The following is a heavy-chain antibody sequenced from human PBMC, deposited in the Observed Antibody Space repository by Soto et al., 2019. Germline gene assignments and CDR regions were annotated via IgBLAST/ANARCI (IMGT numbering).Heavy chain of an antibody. V-gene: IGHV4-59*01. D-gene: IGHD6-19*01. CDR3: ARDSGVAGTDYYYYGMDV. CDR1: GGSISSYY. J-gene: IGHJ6*02. Sequence: TSETLSLTCTVSGGSISSYYWSWIRQPPGKGLEWIGYIYYSGSTNYNPSLKSRVTISVDTSKNQFSLKLSSVTAADTAVYYCARDSGVAGTDYYYYGMDVWGQGTTVTVSS. CDR2: IYYSGST.